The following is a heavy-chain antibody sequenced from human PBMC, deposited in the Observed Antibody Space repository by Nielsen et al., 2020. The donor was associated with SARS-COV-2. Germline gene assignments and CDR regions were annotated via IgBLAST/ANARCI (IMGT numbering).Heavy chain of an antibody. V-gene: IGHV3-74*01. D-gene: IGHD1-26*01. J-gene: IGHJ4*02. CDR1: GFTFSSYW. CDR2: INSDGSST. CDR3: AKGPKQYSGSYWYFDY. Sequence: GESLKISCAASGFTFSSYWMHWVRQAPGKGLVWVSRINSDGSSTSYADSVKGRFTISRDNSKNTLYLQMNSLRAEDTAVYYCAKGPKQYSGSYWYFDYWGQGTLVTVSS.